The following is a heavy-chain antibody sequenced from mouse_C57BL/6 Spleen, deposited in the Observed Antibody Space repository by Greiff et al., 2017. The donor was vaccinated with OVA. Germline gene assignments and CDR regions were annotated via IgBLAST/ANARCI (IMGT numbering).Heavy chain of an antibody. CDR1: GYTFTSYW. CDR2: IDPSDSET. CDR3: AREGTGTGDFDY. Sequence: VQLQQPGAELVRPGSSVKLSCKASGYTFTSYWMHWVKQRPIQGLEWIGNIDPSDSETHYNQKFKDKATLTVDKSSSTAYMQLSSLTSEDSAVYYCAREGTGTGDFDYWGQGTTLTVSS. D-gene: IGHD4-1*01. V-gene: IGHV1-52*01. J-gene: IGHJ2*01.